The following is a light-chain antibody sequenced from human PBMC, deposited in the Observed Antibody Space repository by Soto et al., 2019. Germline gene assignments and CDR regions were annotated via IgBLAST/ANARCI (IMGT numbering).Light chain of an antibody. CDR1: SSDVGSYNL. CDR2: GGT. CDR3: AAWDDSLNGLYV. V-gene: IGLV2-23*01. Sequence: QSVLTQPASVSGSPGQSITISCTGTSSDVGSYNLVSWYQQHPGEAPKLMIYGGTKRPSGVSNRFSGSKSGNTASLTISGLQAEDEADYYCAAWDDSLNGLYVFGTGTKVTVL. J-gene: IGLJ1*01.